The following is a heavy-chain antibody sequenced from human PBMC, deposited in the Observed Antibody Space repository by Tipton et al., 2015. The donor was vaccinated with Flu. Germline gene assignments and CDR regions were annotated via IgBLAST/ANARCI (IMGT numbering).Heavy chain of an antibody. CDR3: AKGSYCSGGSCFLPRNNWFGP. D-gene: IGHD2-15*01. CDR2: ISGSGGST. J-gene: IGHJ5*02. CDR1: GFTFSSYA. V-gene: IGHV3-23*01. Sequence: SLRLSCAASGFTFSSYAMSWVRQAPGKGLEWVSAISGSGGSTYYADSVKGRFTISRDNSKNTLYLQMNSLRAEDTAVYYCAKGSYCSGGSCFLPRNNWFGPWGQGTLVTVSS.